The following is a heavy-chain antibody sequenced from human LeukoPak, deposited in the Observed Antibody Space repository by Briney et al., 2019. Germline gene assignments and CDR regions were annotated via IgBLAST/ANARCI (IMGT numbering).Heavy chain of an antibody. CDR1: GFTFSSYA. D-gene: IGHD1-26*01. J-gene: IGHJ4*02. CDR2: ISSSGGST. V-gene: IGHV3-23*01. Sequence: GGSLRLSCAASGFTFSSYAMSWVRQAPGKGLEWVSAISSSGGSTYYADSVKGRFTISRDKSKNTLYLQMNSLRAEDTAVYYCAKESSSGSYYEVDYWGQGTLVTVSS. CDR3: AKESSSGSYYEVDY.